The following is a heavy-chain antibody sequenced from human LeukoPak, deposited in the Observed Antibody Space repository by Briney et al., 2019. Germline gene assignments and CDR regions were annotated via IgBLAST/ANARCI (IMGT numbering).Heavy chain of an antibody. D-gene: IGHD2-21*02. CDR2: ISSSSYI. V-gene: IGHV3-21*01. Sequence: GGSLRLSCAASGFTFSSYSMNWVRQAPGKGLEWVSSISSSSYIYYADSVKGRFTISRDNAKNSLYLQMNSLRAEDTAVYYCARDSAVVTYNWFDPWGQGTLVTVSS. CDR1: GFTFSSYS. J-gene: IGHJ5*02. CDR3: ARDSAVVTYNWFDP.